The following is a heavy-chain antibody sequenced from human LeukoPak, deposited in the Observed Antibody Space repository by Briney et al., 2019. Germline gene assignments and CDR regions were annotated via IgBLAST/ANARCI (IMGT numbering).Heavy chain of an antibody. V-gene: IGHV3-30*04. Sequence: GKSLRLSCAASGFSFNTYAIHWVRQAPGKGLEWVAFISYDGRIKYYADSVEGRFTISRDNSKSTLYLQMNSLRAEDTAVYYCARDQKAAANFDYWGQGTLVTVSS. CDR2: ISYDGRIK. J-gene: IGHJ4*02. CDR1: GFSFNTYA. CDR3: ARDQKAAANFDY. D-gene: IGHD6-13*01.